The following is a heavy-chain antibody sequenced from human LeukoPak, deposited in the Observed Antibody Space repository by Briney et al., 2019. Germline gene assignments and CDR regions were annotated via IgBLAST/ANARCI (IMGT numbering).Heavy chain of an antibody. CDR3: ARGLSGYSSFNWFDP. V-gene: IGHV4-34*01. J-gene: IGHJ5*02. Sequence: PSETLSLTCAVYGGSFSGYYWSWIRQPPGKGLEWIWEINHSGSTNSNPSLKSRVTISVDTSKNQFSLKLSSVTAADTAVYYCARGLSGYSSFNWFDPWGQGTLVTVSS. D-gene: IGHD6-19*01. CDR1: GGSFSGYY. CDR2: INHSGST.